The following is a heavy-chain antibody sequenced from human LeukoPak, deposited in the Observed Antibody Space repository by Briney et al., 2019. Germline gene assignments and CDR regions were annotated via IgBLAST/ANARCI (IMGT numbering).Heavy chain of an antibody. D-gene: IGHD3-16*01. Sequence: SETLSLTCAVSGDSFTSGGYCWTWIRHHPGKGLEWIGYISNSGTTSYNPSLKSRVSISVDTSDNQFSLRLTSVTAADTGVYYCARYVFVTSSPDVCVIWGRGTMVTVSS. CDR3: ARYVFVTSSPDVCVI. J-gene: IGHJ3*02. V-gene: IGHV4-31*11. CDR1: GDSFTSGGYC. CDR2: ISNSGTT.